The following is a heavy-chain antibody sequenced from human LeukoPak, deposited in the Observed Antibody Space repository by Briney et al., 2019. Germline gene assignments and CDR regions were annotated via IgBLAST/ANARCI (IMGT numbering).Heavy chain of an antibody. D-gene: IGHD2-15*01. CDR3: VFPYWQDLDH. V-gene: IGHV3-48*02. CDR2: ISSSGSTI. J-gene: IGHJ4*02. CDR1: GFTFRSHS. Sequence: GGSLRLSCAASGFTFRSHSMQWVRQAPGRGLEWVSHISSSGSTIYYADSVKGRFTISRDNAKESLYLQMSSLRDEDTAVYYCVFPYWQDLDHWGQGTLVTVSS.